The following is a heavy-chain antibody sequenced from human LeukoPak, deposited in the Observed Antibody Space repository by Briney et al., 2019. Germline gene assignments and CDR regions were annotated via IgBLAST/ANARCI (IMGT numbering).Heavy chain of an antibody. D-gene: IGHD6-19*01. J-gene: IGHJ4*02. V-gene: IGHV3-30-3*01. CDR2: ISYDGSNK. CDR3: ARRDIAVAGPFDY. Sequence: GGSLRLSCAASGFTFSSYAMHWVRQAPGKGLEWVAVISYDGSNKYYADSVKGRFTISRDNSKNTLYLQMNSLRAEDTAVYYCARRDIAVAGPFDYWGQGTLVTVSS. CDR1: GFTFSSYA.